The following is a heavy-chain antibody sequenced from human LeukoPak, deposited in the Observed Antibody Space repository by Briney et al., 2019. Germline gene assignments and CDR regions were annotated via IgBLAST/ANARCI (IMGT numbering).Heavy chain of an antibody. V-gene: IGHV1-2*02. Sequence: ASVKVSCKASGYTFTGYYMHWVRQAPGQGLEFMGWINPNSGGTNYAQKFQGRFTMTRDTSISTAYMELSRLRSDDTAVYYCASLLWFGESLGGDAFDIWGQGTMVTVSS. CDR1: GYTFTGYY. CDR2: INPNSGGT. CDR3: ASLLWFGESLGGDAFDI. J-gene: IGHJ3*02. D-gene: IGHD3-10*01.